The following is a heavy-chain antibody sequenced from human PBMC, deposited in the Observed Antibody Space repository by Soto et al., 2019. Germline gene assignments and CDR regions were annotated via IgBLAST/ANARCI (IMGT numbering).Heavy chain of an antibody. CDR3: ARDKHSSRPYYFDF. CDR2: INAGNGDT. J-gene: IGHJ4*02. CDR1: GYIFTAYS. V-gene: IGHV1-3*01. D-gene: IGHD6-19*01. Sequence: ASVKVSCKVSGYIFTAYSIHWVRQAPGQSLEWMGWINAGNGDTKYSQKFLDRITITRDTSASTVYMDLNSLKSEDTGIYFCARDKHSSRPYYFDFWGPGTLVTVSS.